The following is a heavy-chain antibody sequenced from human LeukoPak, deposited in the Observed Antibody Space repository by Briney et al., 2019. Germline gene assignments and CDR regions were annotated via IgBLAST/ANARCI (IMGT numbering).Heavy chain of an antibody. D-gene: IGHD4-23*01. J-gene: IGHJ4*02. CDR1: GFTFSSNA. V-gene: IGHV3-23*01. Sequence: GGSLRLSCAASGFTFSSNAMSWVRQAPGKGLEWVSAISGSGGGTYYADSVKGRFTISRDNSKNTLYLQMNSLRAEDTAVYYCARDDYGGNSGMIDYWGQGTLVTVSS. CDR2: ISGSGGGT. CDR3: ARDDYGGNSGMIDY.